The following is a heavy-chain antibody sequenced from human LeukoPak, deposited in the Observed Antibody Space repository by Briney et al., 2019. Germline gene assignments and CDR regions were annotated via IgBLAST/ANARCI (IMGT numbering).Heavy chain of an antibody. CDR3: ARAQAVTGTMGFDP. D-gene: IGHD6-19*01. CDR1: GFTFSIYS. Sequence: GGSLRLSCAASGFTFSIYSMNWVRQAPGKGLEWVSSITTSSSYIYYADSVKGRFTISRDNAKNSLYLQMNSLRAEDTAVYYCARAQAVTGTMGFDPWGQGTLVTVSS. V-gene: IGHV3-21*01. J-gene: IGHJ5*02. CDR2: ITTSSSYI.